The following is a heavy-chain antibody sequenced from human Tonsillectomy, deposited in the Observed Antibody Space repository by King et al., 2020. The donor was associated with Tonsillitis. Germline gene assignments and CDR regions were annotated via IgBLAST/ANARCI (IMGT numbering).Heavy chain of an antibody. D-gene: IGHD6-6*01. V-gene: IGHV3-30*18. CDR1: GFTFSSYG. Sequence: VQLVESGGGVVQPGRSLRLSCAASGFTFSSYGMHWVRQAPGKGLEWGAVISYDGSNKYYADSLKGRFTISRDNSKNTLYLQMNSLRAEDTAVYYCAKDKSIAARGVWGQGTLVTVSS. CDR2: ISYDGSNK. CDR3: AKDKSIAARGV. J-gene: IGHJ4*02.